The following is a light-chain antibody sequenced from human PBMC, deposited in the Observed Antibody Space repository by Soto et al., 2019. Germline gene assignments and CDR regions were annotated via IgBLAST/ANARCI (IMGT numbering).Light chain of an antibody. CDR3: QQYYGAPLT. CDR1: QSVLSSSNNRNY. Sequence: DIVMTQSPDSLAVSLGERATINCKSSQSVLSSSNNRNYLAWHQQKPGQPPKLLISWASTRGSGVPDRISGSGSGTDFTLTISSLQAEDVAVYYCQQYYGAPLTFGGGTKVEIK. CDR2: WAS. V-gene: IGKV4-1*01. J-gene: IGKJ4*01.